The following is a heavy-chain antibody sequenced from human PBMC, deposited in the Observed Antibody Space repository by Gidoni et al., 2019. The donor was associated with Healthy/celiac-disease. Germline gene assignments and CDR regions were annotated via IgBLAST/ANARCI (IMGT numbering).Heavy chain of an antibody. J-gene: IGHJ6*02. CDR1: GFTFSSYS. CDR3: ARDTGVVITYYYYGMYV. V-gene: IGHV3-21*01. D-gene: IGHD3-22*01. CDR2: ISSSSSYI. Sequence: EVQLVESGGGLVKPGGSLRLSCAAYGFTFSSYSMNWVRQAPGKGLEWVSSISSSSSYIYYADSVKGRFTISRDNAKNSLYLQMNSLRAEDTAVYYCARDTGVVITYYYYGMYVWGQGTTVTVSS.